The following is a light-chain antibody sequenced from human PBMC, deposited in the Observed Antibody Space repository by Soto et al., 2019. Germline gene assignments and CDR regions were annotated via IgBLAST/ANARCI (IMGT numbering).Light chain of an antibody. CDR1: QSVLYSSNNKNY. CDR3: QQYYSTPLT. J-gene: IGKJ4*01. CDR2: WAS. Sequence: IVMTQSPDSLAVSLGERATINCKSSQSVLYSSNNKNYLAWYQQKPGQPPKLLIYWASTRESGVPDRFSGSGSGTDFTLTISSLQADDVAVYYCQQYYSTPLTFGERTKVEIK. V-gene: IGKV4-1*01.